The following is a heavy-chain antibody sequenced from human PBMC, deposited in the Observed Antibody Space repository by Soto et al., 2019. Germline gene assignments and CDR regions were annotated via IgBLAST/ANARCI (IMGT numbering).Heavy chain of an antibody. CDR3: AKCAGSGWYPDY. J-gene: IGHJ4*02. CDR1: GFTFSSYA. V-gene: IGHV3-23*01. Sequence: EVQLLESAGGLVQPGGSLSLSCAASGFTFSSYAMRWVRQAPGKGLEWVSAISGSGGNTYYADSVKGRFTISRDNSKTTLFLQLNSLIAEDTAVYYCAKCAGSGWYPDYWGQGTLVTVSS. D-gene: IGHD6-19*01. CDR2: ISGSGGNT.